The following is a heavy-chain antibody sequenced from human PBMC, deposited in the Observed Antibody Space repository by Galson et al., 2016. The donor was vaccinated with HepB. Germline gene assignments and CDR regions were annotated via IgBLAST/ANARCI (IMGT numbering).Heavy chain of an antibody. CDR1: GCSFTSYC. V-gene: IGHV1-18*01. Sequence: SVKVSCKASGCSFTSYCITWVRQAPGQGLEWMGWISAYNGNTNFAQKFQGRVSMTTDTSTSTAFMELRSLRSDDTAVYYCARRPYSGHEYYYYGLGVWGQGTTVTVSS. J-gene: IGHJ6*02. CDR2: ISAYNGNT. CDR3: ARRPYSGHEYYYYGLGV. D-gene: IGHD5-12*01.